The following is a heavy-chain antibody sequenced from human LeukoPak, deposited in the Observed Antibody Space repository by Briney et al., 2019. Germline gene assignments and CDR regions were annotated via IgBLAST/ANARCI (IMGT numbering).Heavy chain of an antibody. D-gene: IGHD2-2*01. CDR1: GGPISSYY. V-gene: IGHV4-4*07. CDR2: IYTSGST. Sequence: SETLSLTCTVSGGPISSYYWSWIRQPAGKGLEWIGRIYTSGSTNYNPSLKSRVTMSVDTSKNQFSLKLSSVTAADTAVYYCARSCQLMDAFDIWGQGTMVTVSS. J-gene: IGHJ3*02. CDR3: ARSCQLMDAFDI.